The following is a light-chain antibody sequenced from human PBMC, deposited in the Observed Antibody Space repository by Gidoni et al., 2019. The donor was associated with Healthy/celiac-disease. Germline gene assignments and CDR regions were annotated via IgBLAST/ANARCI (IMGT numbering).Light chain of an antibody. J-gene: IGKJ1*01. CDR3: QQYGSSRWT. CDR2: GAS. V-gene: IGKV3-20*01. CDR1: QSVSSSY. Sequence: IVLTQSPGTLSLSPGERATLSCRASQSVSSSYLAWYQQKPGQAPRLLIYGASSRATGIPDRFSGSGSGTDFTLTISRLESEDCAVYYCQQYGSSRWTFGQGTKVEIK.